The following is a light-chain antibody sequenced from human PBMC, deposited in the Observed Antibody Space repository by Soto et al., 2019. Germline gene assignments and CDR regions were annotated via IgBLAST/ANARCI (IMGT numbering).Light chain of an antibody. CDR3: ATWDDSLNGWV. CDR2: NNN. J-gene: IGLJ3*02. Sequence: QSVLTQPPSASGTPGQTVTISCSGSISNIGGNAVNWYQQLPGTAPKLLIYNNNQRPSGVPDRFSGSKSGTSASLAISGLQSEDEADYYCATWDDSLNGWVFGGGTKLTVL. CDR1: ISNIGGNA. V-gene: IGLV1-44*01.